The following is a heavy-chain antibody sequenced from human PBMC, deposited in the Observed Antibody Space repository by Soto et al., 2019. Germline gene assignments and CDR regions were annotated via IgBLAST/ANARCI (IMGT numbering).Heavy chain of an antibody. CDR2: IYYSGST. D-gene: IGHD3-22*01. CDR3: ARLDYYDSTGYWVDY. Sequence: PSETLSLTCTVSGGSISDYYWSWIRQPPGKGLEWIGYIYYSGSTNYNPSLRSRITISVDTSKNQFSLKLSSVTAADTAVYYCARLDYYDSTGYWVDYWGQGTLVTVPQ. CDR1: GGSISDYY. J-gene: IGHJ4*02. V-gene: IGHV4-59*08.